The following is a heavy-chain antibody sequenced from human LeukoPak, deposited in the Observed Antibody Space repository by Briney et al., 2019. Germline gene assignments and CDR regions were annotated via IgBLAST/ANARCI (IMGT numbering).Heavy chain of an antibody. Sequence: GGSLRLSCSASGVVFTIYTMYWVRQAPGKGPEYVSTISGSGNGFSIYYADSVKGRFTISRDDSKSILYLQMNGLRSEDTAVYYCVKDFGRIRGTPDSWGQGTLVTVSS. V-gene: IGHV3-64D*06. CDR2: ISGSGNGFSI. CDR1: GVVFTIYT. CDR3: VKDFGRIRGTPDS. J-gene: IGHJ4*02. D-gene: IGHD1-26*01.